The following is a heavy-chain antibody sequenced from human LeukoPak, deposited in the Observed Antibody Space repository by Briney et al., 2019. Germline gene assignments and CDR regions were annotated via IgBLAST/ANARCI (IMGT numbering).Heavy chain of an antibody. CDR3: ARDGGDYPFDY. J-gene: IGHJ4*02. V-gene: IGHV4-30-4*08. CDR2: IYYSGST. D-gene: IGHD3-16*01. Sequence: SETLSLTCTVSGGSISSSYYYWGWIRQPPGKGLEWIGYIYYSGSTYYNPSLKSRVTISVDTSKNQFSLKLSSVTAADTAVYYCARDGGDYPFDYWGQGTLVTVSS. CDR1: GGSISSSYYY.